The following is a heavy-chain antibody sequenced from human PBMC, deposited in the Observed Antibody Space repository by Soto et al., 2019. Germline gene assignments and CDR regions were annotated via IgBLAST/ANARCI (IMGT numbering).Heavy chain of an antibody. CDR2: ISAYNGNT. V-gene: IGHV1-18*01. D-gene: IGHD3-3*01. J-gene: IGHJ6*02. CDR1: GYTFTSYG. Sequence: ASVKVSCKASGYTFTSYGISWVRQAPGQGLEWMGWISAYNGNTNYAQKLQGRVTMTTDTSTSTAHMELRSLRSDDTAVYYCARDHAFWSGSIRAQDYYYGMDVWGQGTTVTVSS. CDR3: ARDHAFWSGSIRAQDYYYGMDV.